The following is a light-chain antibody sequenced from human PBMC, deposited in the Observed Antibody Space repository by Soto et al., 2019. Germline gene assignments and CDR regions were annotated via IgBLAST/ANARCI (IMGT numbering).Light chain of an antibody. V-gene: IGLV2-23*01. J-gene: IGLJ1*01. Sequence: QSVLTQPASVSASLGQSITISCTGSSSDAGTYNLVSWYQQYPGKAPKVVIYEANKRPSGISDRFSGSQSGDTASLTISGLQTEDEADYYCCSSARPGTYVFGSGTKLTVL. CDR2: EAN. CDR3: CSSARPGTYV. CDR1: SSDAGTYNL.